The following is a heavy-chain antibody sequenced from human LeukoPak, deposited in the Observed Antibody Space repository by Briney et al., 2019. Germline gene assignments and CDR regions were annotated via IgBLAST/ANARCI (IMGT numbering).Heavy chain of an antibody. J-gene: IGHJ3*02. Sequence: HPGGSLRLSCTASGFTFGDYAMSWFRQAPGKGLEWVGFIRSKAYGGTTEYAASVKGRFTISRDDSKSIAYLQVNSLKTEDTAVYYCARDRRSGLGHAFDIWGQGTMVTVSS. CDR3: ARDRRSGLGHAFDI. V-gene: IGHV3-49*03. CDR1: GFTFGDYA. CDR2: IRSKAYGGTT. D-gene: IGHD3-3*01.